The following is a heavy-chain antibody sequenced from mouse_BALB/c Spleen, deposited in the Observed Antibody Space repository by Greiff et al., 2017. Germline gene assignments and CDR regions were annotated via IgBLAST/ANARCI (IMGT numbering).Heavy chain of an antibody. CDR3: TRERDGYYDYFDY. CDR2: IDPETGGT. Sequence: QVQLQQSGAELVRPGASVTLSCKASGYTFTDYEMHWVKQTPVHGLEWIGAIDPETGGTAYNQKFKGKATLTADKSSSTAYMELRSLTSEDSAVYYCTRERDGYYDYFDYWGQGTTLTVSS. J-gene: IGHJ2*01. V-gene: IGHV1-15*01. D-gene: IGHD2-3*01. CDR1: GYTFTDYE.